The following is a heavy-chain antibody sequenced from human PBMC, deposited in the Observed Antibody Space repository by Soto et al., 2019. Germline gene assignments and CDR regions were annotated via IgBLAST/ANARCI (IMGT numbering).Heavy chain of an antibody. D-gene: IGHD3-22*01. V-gene: IGHV3-30*18. CDR1: GFTFSSYG. Sequence: QVQLVESGGGVVQPGRSLRLSCAASGFTFSSYGMHWVRQAPGKGLEWVAVISYDGSNKYYADSVKGRFTISRDTSKNTLYLQMNSLRPEDTAVYYCAKYYYDTSGYPGGDIWGQGTMVTVSS. J-gene: IGHJ3*02. CDR3: AKYYYDTSGYPGGDI. CDR2: ISYDGSNK.